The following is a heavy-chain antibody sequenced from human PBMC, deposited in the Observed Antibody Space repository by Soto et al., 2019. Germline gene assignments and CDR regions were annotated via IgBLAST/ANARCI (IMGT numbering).Heavy chain of an antibody. V-gene: IGHV1-69*02. CDR2: IIPILGIA. D-gene: IGHD3-10*01. Sequence: QVQLVQSGAEVKKPGSSVKVSCKASGGTFSSYTISWVRQAPGQGLEWMGRIIPILGIANYAQKFQGRVTITADKSTSTAYMGLSSLRSEDTAVYYGAGGGSGSYPVDPWGQGTLVTVSS. CDR1: GGTFSSYT. CDR3: AGGGSGSYPVDP. J-gene: IGHJ5*02.